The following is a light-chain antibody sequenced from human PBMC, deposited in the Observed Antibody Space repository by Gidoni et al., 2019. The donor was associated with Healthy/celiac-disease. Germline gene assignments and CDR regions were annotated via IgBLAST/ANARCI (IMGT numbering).Light chain of an antibody. J-gene: IGKJ1*01. CDR3: QQYNNWPRT. CDR2: GAS. Sequence: EIVMTQSPATLSMSPGERATLSCRASQSVNSNLAWYQQNPGQAPRLLIYGASTRATGIPARFSGSGSGTEFTLTISSLQSEDFAVYYCQQYNNWPRTFGQGTKVEIK. CDR1: QSVNSN. V-gene: IGKV3-15*01.